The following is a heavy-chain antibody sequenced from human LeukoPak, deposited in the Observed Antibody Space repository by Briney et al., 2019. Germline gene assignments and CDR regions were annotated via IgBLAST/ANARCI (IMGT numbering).Heavy chain of an antibody. J-gene: IGHJ3*02. CDR2: ISAHNGNT. CDR3: AGQLTTLDSYAFDI. Sequence: ASVKVSCKASGYTFTSYGISWVRQAPGQGLEWMGWISAHNGNTNYAQKLQGRVTMTTDTSTSTAYMELRSLRSDDTAVYYCAGQLTTLDSYAFDIWGQGTMVTVSS. CDR1: GYTFTSYG. V-gene: IGHV1-18*01. D-gene: IGHD4-11*01.